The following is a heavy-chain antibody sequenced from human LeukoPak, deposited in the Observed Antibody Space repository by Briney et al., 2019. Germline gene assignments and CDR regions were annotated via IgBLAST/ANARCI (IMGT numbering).Heavy chain of an antibody. CDR3: ARPQRSKDVLRYFDWLSQPAYFDY. CDR2: ISSSGSTI. Sequence: GGSLRLSCAASGFTFSDYYMSWIRQAPGKGLEWVSYISSSGSTIYYADSVKGRFTISRDNAKNSLYLQMNSLRAEDTAVYYCARPQRSKDVLRYFDWLSQPAYFDYWGQGTLVTVSS. D-gene: IGHD3-9*01. J-gene: IGHJ4*02. CDR1: GFTFSDYY. V-gene: IGHV3-11*04.